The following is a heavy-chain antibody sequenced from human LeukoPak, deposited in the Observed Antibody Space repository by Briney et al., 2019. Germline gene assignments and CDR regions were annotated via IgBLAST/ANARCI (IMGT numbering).Heavy chain of an antibody. J-gene: IGHJ4*02. CDR2: ISSSSSHI. V-gene: IGHV3-21*01. CDR1: GFTFSSYS. CDR3: ARGHCSSTSCYLDYFDY. D-gene: IGHD2-2*01. Sequence: GGSLRLSCAASGFTFSSYSMNWVRQAPGKGLEWVSSISSSSSHIYYADSVKGRFTISRDNAKNSLYLQMNSLRAEDTAVYYCARGHCSSTSCYLDYFDYWGQGTLVTVSS.